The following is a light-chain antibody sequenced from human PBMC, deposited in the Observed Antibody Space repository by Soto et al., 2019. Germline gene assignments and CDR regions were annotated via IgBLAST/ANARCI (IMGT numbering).Light chain of an antibody. J-gene: IGKJ1*01. Sequence: EIVLTQSPGTLSLSPGQRATLSCRASEGVASNYLAWYQHKPGQSPRLLLFGASNRATGIPDRFSGSGSGADFTLTISRVEPEDFAVYYCQHYGASPWTFGQGTKVDIK. CDR1: EGVASNY. V-gene: IGKV3-20*01. CDR3: QHYGASPWT. CDR2: GAS.